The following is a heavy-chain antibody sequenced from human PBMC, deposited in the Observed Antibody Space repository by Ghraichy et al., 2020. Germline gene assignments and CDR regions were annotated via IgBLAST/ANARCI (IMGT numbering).Heavy chain of an antibody. CDR1: GFTFSSYS. CDR2: ISSSSSYI. Sequence: GGSLRLSCAASGFTFSSYSMNWVRQAPGKGLEWVSSISSSSSYIYYADSVKGRFTISRDNAKNSLYLQMNSLRAEDTAVYYCAREGYSSGWLGAGDYWGQGTLVTVSS. D-gene: IGHD6-19*01. V-gene: IGHV3-21*01. J-gene: IGHJ4*02. CDR3: AREGYSSGWLGAGDY.